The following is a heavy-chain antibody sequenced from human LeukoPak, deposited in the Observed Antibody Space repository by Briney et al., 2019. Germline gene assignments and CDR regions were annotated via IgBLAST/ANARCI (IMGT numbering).Heavy chain of an antibody. J-gene: IGHJ5*02. CDR3: AREKWLVRWFDP. CDR2: IYYSGST. Sequence: SETLSLTCTVSGGSISNYYWSWIRQPPGKGLEWIGYIYYSGSTYYNPSLKSRVTISVDTSKNQFSLKLSSVTAADTAVYYCAREKWLVRWFDPWGQGTLVTVSS. D-gene: IGHD6-19*01. V-gene: IGHV4-30-4*01. CDR1: GGSISNYY.